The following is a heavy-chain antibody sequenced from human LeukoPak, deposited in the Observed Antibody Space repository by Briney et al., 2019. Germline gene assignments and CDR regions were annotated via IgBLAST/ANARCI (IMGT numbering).Heavy chain of an antibody. CDR2: IRFDGTTK. CDR1: ELTFSTYG. J-gene: IGHJ4*02. Sequence: PGGSLRLSCAASELTFSTYGIHWGCQAPRKGLERVAFIRFDGTTKYYADSVKGRFTISRDNSENTLYLQMNSLRAEDTAVYYCATYYFDTTGYYRYFDFWGQGTLVNVFS. D-gene: IGHD3-22*01. V-gene: IGHV3-30*02. CDR3: ATYYFDTTGYYRYFDF.